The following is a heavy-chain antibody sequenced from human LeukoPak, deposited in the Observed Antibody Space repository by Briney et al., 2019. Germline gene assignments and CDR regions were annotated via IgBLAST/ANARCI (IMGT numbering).Heavy chain of an antibody. V-gene: IGHV4-39*07. CDR3: ARRVWDDYVYFDY. Sequence: SETLSLTCTVSGGSISSSSYYWGWIRQPPGKGLEWIGSIYYSGSTYYNPSLKSRVTISVDTSKNQFSLKLSSVTAADTAVYYCARRVWDDYVYFDYWGQGTLVTVSS. CDR1: GGSISSSSYY. J-gene: IGHJ4*02. D-gene: IGHD3-16*01. CDR2: IYYSGST.